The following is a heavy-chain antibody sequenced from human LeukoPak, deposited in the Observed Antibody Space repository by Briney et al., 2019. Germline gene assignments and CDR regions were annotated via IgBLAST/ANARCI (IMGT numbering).Heavy chain of an antibody. CDR2: IDYSGYT. CDR3: ATCAPNRYWLAP. CDR1: NGSINNDY. J-gene: IGHJ5*02. Sequence: SETLSLTCNVSNGSINNDYWLWVRQPPGKGLEWIAYIDYSGYTDYNPSVKSRVTMSIDTSKSQFTLHLRSVGAADTAIYYCATCAPNRYWLAPWGQGILVTVSS. V-gene: IGHV4-59*08.